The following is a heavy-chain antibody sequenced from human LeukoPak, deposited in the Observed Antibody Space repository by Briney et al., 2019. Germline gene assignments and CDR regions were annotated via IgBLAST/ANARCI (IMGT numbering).Heavy chain of an antibody. J-gene: IGHJ4*02. D-gene: IGHD3-22*01. Sequence: GGSLRLSCAASGFTFSSYAMSWVRQAPGKGLEWVSAISGSGSSTYYADSVKGRFTISRDNSKNTLYLQMNSLRAEDTAVYYCAKVSYYDSSGYSPYWGQGTLVTVSS. CDR2: ISGSGSST. CDR3: AKVSYYDSSGYSPY. CDR1: GFTFSSYA. V-gene: IGHV3-23*01.